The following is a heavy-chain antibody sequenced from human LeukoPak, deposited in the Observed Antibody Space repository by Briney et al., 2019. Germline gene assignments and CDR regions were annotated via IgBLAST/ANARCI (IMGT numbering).Heavy chain of an antibody. Sequence: GGSLRLSCAASGFTFSNAWMSRVRQAPGKGLEWVGRIKSKTDGGTTDYAAPVKGRFTISRDDSKNTLYLQMNSLKTEDTAVYYCTTAHYSGYDFDYWGQGTLVTVSS. V-gene: IGHV3-15*01. J-gene: IGHJ4*02. CDR2: IKSKTDGGTT. CDR1: GFTFSNAW. CDR3: TTAHYSGYDFDY. D-gene: IGHD5-12*01.